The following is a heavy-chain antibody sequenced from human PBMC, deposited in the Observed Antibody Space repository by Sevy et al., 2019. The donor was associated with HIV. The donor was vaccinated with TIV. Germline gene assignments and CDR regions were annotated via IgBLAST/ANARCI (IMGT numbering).Heavy chain of an antibody. CDR3: GGRRYSPAYSWSYHFDY. Sequence: GGCLRLSCAASGFDFSDYYMNWIRQTPGKGLEWLSYISVSSSAKYYTDSVKGRFAISRDNARNSLYLQMNSLRVEDTAMYLIGGRRYSPAYSWSYHFDYWGQGALVTVSS. V-gene: IGHV3-11*01. CDR1: GFDFSDYY. D-gene: IGHD3-16*01. CDR2: ISVSSSAK. J-gene: IGHJ4*02.